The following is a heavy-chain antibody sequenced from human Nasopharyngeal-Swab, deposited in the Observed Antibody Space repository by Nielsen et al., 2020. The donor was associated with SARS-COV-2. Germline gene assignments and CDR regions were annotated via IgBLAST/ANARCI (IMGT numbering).Heavy chain of an antibody. D-gene: IGHD3-3*01. Sequence: SETLSLTCAVSGGSVSSSNWWSWGRQPPRKGQEWIGEIYHSGSNNYNPSLKSRVTISVDKSKNQFSLKLSSVTAADTAVYYCARGVPITLVGVVSSGGNQFDPWGQGTLVTVSS. CDR1: GGSVSSSNW. CDR3: ARGVPITLVGVVSSGGNQFDP. CDR2: IYHSGSN. J-gene: IGHJ5*02. V-gene: IGHV4-4*02.